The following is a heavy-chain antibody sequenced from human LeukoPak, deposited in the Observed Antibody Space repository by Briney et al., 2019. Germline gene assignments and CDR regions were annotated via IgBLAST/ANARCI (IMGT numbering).Heavy chain of an antibody. J-gene: IGHJ5*02. CDR2: INHSGST. CDR1: GGSFSGYY. CDR3: ARDRYYDFWTLPAGWFDP. V-gene: IGHV4-34*01. Sequence: SETLSLTCAVYGGSFSGYYWSWIRQPPGKGLEWIGEINHSGSTNYNPSLKSRVTISVDTSKNQFSLKLSSVTAADTAVYYCARDRYYDFWTLPAGWFDPWGQGTLVTVSS. D-gene: IGHD3-3*01.